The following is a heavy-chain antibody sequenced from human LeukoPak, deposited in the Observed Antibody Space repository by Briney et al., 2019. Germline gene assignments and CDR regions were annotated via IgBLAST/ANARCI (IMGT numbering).Heavy chain of an antibody. V-gene: IGHV3-21*01. D-gene: IGHD3-16*01. Sequence: GGSLRLSCAASGFTFSSYSMNWVRQAPGKGLEWVSSISSSSSYIYYADSVKGRFTISRDNAKNSLYLQMNSLRAEDTAVYYCARDRLSLRLGELEDDAFDIWGQGTMVTVSS. CDR2: ISSSSSYI. J-gene: IGHJ3*02. CDR1: GFTFSSYS. CDR3: ARDRLSLRLGELEDDAFDI.